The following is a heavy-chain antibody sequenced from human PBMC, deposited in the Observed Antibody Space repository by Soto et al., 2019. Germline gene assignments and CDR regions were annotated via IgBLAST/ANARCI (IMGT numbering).Heavy chain of an antibody. Sequence: SVKVSCKSSGYTFTSYYMHWVRQAPGQGLEWMGIINPSGGSTSYAQKFQGRVTMTRDTSTSTVYMELSSLRSEDTAVYYCARDQRNGVRFDYWGQGTLVTVSS. CDR3: ARDQRNGVRFDY. CDR2: INPSGGST. J-gene: IGHJ4*02. D-gene: IGHD2-8*01. CDR1: GYTFTSYY. V-gene: IGHV1-46*01.